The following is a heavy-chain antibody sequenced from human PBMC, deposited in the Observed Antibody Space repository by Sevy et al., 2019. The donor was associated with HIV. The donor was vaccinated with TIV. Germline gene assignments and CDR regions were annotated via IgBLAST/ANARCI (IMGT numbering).Heavy chain of an antibody. CDR3: ARDGRHYGDYFRDAFDL. CDR1: GASITSGGSC. J-gene: IGHJ3*01. CDR2: VYHSGTT. V-gene: IGHV4-31*03. Sequence: SETLSLTCTVSGASITSGGSCWSWIRQHPGSTLEWIGYVYHSGTTYYNPSLKSRVSISLDTSKNQVSLNLASVTAADTAVYFCARDGRHYGDYFRDAFDLWGQRTMVTVSS. D-gene: IGHD2-21*02.